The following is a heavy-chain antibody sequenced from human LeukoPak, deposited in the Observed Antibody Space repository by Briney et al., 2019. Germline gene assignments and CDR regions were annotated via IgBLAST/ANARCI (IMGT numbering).Heavy chain of an antibody. CDR3: ARVRELTRRAFDI. Sequence: SETLSLTCTVSGGSINSYYWSWIRQPPGKGLEWIGYIYNSGSTNYNPSLKSRVTISVDTSKNQFSLKLSSVAAADTAVYYCARVRELTRRAFDIWGQGTMVTVSS. D-gene: IGHD1-26*01. CDR1: GGSINSYY. J-gene: IGHJ3*02. V-gene: IGHV4-59*01. CDR2: IYNSGST.